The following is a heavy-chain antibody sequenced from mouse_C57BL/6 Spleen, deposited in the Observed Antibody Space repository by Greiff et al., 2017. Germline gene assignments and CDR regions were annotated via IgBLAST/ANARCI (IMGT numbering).Heavy chain of an antibody. V-gene: IGHV1-85*01. J-gene: IGHJ4*01. Sequence: VMLVESGPELVKPGASVKLSCKASGYTFTSYDINWVKQRPGWGLEWIGWIYPRDGSTKYNEKFKGKATLTVDTSSSTAYMDLHSLTSEDSAVYFCARGRGDGPYYAMDYWGQGTSVTVSS. D-gene: IGHD3-1*01. CDR2: IYPRDGST. CDR1: GYTFTSYD. CDR3: ARGRGDGPYYAMDY.